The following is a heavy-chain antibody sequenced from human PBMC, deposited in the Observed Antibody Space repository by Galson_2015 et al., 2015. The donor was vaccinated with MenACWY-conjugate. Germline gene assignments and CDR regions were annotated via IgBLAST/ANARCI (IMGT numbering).Heavy chain of an antibody. CDR2: ISFDGSEQ. V-gene: IGHV3-30*18. CDR1: GFTFSHYG. Sequence: SLRLSCAASGFTFSHYGMHWVRQAPGKGLEWVAVISFDGSEQYYVDSVKGRFTISRDNSKNTLYLQMNSLRAEDTAVYFCAKVLPVTSLRGAFDSWGQGTLVTVSS. D-gene: IGHD4-17*01. J-gene: IGHJ4*02. CDR3: AKVLPVTSLRGAFDS.